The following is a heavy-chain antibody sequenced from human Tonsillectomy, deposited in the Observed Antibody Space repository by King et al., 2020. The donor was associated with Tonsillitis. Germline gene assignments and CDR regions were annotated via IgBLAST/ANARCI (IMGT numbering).Heavy chain of an antibody. Sequence: VTLQESGPVVVKPTETLTLTCTVSGFSLSNPRMGVSWIRQPPGKALEWLGHIVSNDETSYSTSLKSRLTISKDTSKSQVVLTMTNMDPVDTGTYYCARYDDVFTRYFFFDSWGQGTPVTVSS. CDR2: IVSNDET. CDR3: ARYDDVFTRYFFFDS. J-gene: IGHJ5*01. D-gene: IGHD3-9*01. CDR1: GFSLSNPRMG. V-gene: IGHV2-26*01.